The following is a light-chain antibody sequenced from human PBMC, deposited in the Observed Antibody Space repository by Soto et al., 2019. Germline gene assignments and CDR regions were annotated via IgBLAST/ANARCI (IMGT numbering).Light chain of an antibody. CDR3: QQYNNWPWT. V-gene: IGKV3-15*01. J-gene: IGKJ1*01. CDR1: QSVSSN. Sequence: EIGLTQSPANLSLSPGESPTLSCRASQSVSSNLAWYQQKPGQAPRLLIYGASTRATGIPARFSGSGSGTEFTLTISSLQSEDFAVYYCQQYNNWPWTFGQGTKVDIK. CDR2: GAS.